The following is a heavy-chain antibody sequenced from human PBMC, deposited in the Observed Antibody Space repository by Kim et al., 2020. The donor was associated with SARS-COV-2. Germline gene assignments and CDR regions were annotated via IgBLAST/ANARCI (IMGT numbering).Heavy chain of an antibody. D-gene: IGHD2-15*01. Sequence: SETLSLTCTVSGGSISSSSYYWGWIRQPPGKGLEWIGSIYYSGSTYYNPSLKSRVTISVDMSKNQFSLKLSSVTAEDTDVYYCARTYCSGGSCYAGDWFDPWGQGTLVTVSS. J-gene: IGHJ5*02. V-gene: IGHV4-39*01. CDR3: ARTYCSGGSCYAGDWFDP. CDR1: GGSISSSSYY. CDR2: IYYSGST.